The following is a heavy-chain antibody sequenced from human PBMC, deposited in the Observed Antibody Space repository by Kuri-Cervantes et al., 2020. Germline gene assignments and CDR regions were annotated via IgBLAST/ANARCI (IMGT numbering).Heavy chain of an antibody. V-gene: IGHV3-73*01. D-gene: IGHD4-17*01. CDR2: IRSKANSYAT. J-gene: IGHJ4*02. CDR3: TNGDYGFDY. CDR1: GETFSGYY. Sequence: GGSLKISCAVFGETFSGYYWIWIRQPPGKGLEWIGRIRSKANSYATAYAASVKGRFTISRDDSKNTAYLQMNSLKTEDTAVYYCTNGDYGFDYWGQGTLVTVSS.